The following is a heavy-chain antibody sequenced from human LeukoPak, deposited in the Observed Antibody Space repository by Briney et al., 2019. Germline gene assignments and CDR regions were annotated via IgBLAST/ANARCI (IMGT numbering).Heavy chain of an antibody. CDR1: GYTFTAYY. Sequence: ASVKVSCKASGYTFTAYYMHWVRPAPGQGLEWMGWINPNSGGTNSSQKFQDRVTLTRDTSISTAYMELGSLSSDDTAIYYCARAYGSGSSYHPDYWGQGTLVTVSS. J-gene: IGHJ4*02. CDR3: ARAYGSGSSYHPDY. CDR2: INPNSGGT. V-gene: IGHV1-2*02. D-gene: IGHD3-10*01.